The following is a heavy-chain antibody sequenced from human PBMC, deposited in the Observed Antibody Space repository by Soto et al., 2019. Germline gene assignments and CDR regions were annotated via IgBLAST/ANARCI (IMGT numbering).Heavy chain of an antibody. CDR3: AILSRRDGYNGY. J-gene: IGHJ4*02. V-gene: IGHV1-18*01. D-gene: IGHD5-12*01. CDR2: ISAYNGNT. CDR1: GYTFTSYG. Sequence: ASVKVSCKASGYTFTSYGISWVRQAPGQGLEWMGWISAYNGNTNYAQKLQGRATMTTDTSTSTAYMELRSLRSDDTAVYYCAILSRRDGYNGYWGQGTLVTVS.